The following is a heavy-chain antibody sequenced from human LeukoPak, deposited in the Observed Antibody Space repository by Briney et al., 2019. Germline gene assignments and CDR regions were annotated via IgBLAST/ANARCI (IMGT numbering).Heavy chain of an antibody. CDR3: AKDREQKVALPVTLFYYYY. D-gene: IGHD4-11*01. V-gene: IGHV3-30*02. Sequence: GGSLRLSCAASGFNFNAYGTHWVRQAPGKGLEWVSFIRDDGSKIFYADSVKGRFTVSRDNSTNTVYLQMNSLRGEDTAVYYCAKDREQKVALPVTLFYYYY. CDR2: IRDDGSKI. CDR1: GFNFNAYG. J-gene: IGHJ6*03.